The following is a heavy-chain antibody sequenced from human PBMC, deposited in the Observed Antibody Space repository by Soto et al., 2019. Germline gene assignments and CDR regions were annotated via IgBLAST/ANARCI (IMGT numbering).Heavy chain of an antibody. V-gene: IGHV3-53*02. J-gene: IGHJ6*02. D-gene: IGHD1-20*01. CDR2: TYTGGST. CDR3: ARDPPITSDYAMDV. CDR1: GFAVSSCY. Sequence: EVQLVETGGDLIRPGGSLRLSCAASGFAVSSCYMMWVRQAPGKGLECISLTYTGGSTRYADSVKGRFTVSRDHSSNTLYLQMNNLRAEDTAVYDCARDPPITSDYAMDVWGQGTTVIVSS.